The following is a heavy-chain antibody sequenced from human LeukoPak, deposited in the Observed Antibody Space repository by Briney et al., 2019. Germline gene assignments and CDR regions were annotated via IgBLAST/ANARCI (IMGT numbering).Heavy chain of an antibody. CDR2: IYHSGRT. J-gene: IGHJ4*02. V-gene: IGHV4-38-2*02. Sequence: SETLSLTCTVSGYSISSGYYWGWIRQPPGKGLEWIGSIYHSGRTFYNPSLKSRVTISVDTSKNQFSLKLSSVTAADTAIYYCARVHHPGAAGPWGLDSWGQGILVTVSS. CDR3: ARVHHPGAAGPWGLDS. D-gene: IGHD6-13*01. CDR1: GYSISSGYY.